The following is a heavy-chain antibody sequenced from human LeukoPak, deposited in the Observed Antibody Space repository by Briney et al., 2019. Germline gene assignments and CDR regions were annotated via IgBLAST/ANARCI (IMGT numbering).Heavy chain of an antibody. D-gene: IGHD5-18*01. J-gene: IGHJ4*02. CDR3: ARGFRDTAMFLDY. Sequence: GSMRLSCVASGITFSSYEMNWVRQAPGKGLEWISCISSSGGPIYYADSVKGRFTISRDNAKNSLYLQMNSLRAEDTAVYYCARGFRDTAMFLDYWGQGTLVTVSS. V-gene: IGHV3-48*03. CDR2: ISSSGGPI. CDR1: GITFSSYE.